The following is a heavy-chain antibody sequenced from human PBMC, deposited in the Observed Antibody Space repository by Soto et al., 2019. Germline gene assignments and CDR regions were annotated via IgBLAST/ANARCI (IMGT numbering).Heavy chain of an antibody. J-gene: IGHJ6*04. CDR1: GFTFSSYA. CDR3: AREGYCSSTSCYGMDV. Sequence: EVQLLESGGGLVQPGGSLRLSCAASGFTFSSYAMSWVRQAPGKGLEWVSAISGSGGSTYYADSVKGRFTISRDNYKNTLYLQMNSLRAEDTAVYYCAREGYCSSTSCYGMDVWGKGTTVTVSS. CDR2: ISGSGGST. V-gene: IGHV3-23*01. D-gene: IGHD2-2*01.